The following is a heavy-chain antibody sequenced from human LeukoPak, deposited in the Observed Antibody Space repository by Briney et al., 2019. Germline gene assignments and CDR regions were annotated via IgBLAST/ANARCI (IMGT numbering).Heavy chain of an antibody. D-gene: IGHD3-10*01. V-gene: IGHV3-30-3*01. Sequence: GGSLRLSCAASGFTFSSWAMHWVRQAPGKGLEWVTMISYDGSNTYYADSVKGRFTISRDNPKNTVYLQMNSLRAEDTAVYYCAKGSPWFGELLAYFDYWGQGTLVTVSS. CDR1: GFTFSSWA. CDR3: AKGSPWFGELLAYFDY. J-gene: IGHJ4*02. CDR2: ISYDGSNT.